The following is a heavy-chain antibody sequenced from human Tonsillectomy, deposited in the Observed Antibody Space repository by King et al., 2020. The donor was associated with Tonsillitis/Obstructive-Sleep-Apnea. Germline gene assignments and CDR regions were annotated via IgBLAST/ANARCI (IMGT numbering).Heavy chain of an antibody. CDR3: ARGPRITGTTILLYYYYYMDV. CDR1: GGSFSGYY. CDR2: INHSGST. Sequence: VQLPQWGAGLLKPSETLSLTCAVYGGSFSGYYWSWIRQPPGKGLEWIGEINHSGSTNYNPSLKSRVTISVDTSKNQFSLKLSSVTAADTAVYYCARGPRITGTTILLYYYYYMDVWGKGTTVTVSS. J-gene: IGHJ6*03. D-gene: IGHD1-7*01. V-gene: IGHV4-34*01.